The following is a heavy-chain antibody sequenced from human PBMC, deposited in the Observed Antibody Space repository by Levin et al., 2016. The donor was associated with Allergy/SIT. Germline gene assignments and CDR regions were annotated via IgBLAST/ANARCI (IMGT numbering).Heavy chain of an antibody. D-gene: IGHD6-13*01. CDR2: ISSSSRSI. CDR3: ARSGQQLVGGFDY. J-gene: IGHJ4*02. Sequence: GESLKISCAASGFTFSDYYMIWIRQAPGKGLEYVSYISSSSRSINYADSVKGRFTISRDNAMNSVYLQMNSLRVEDTAVYYCARSGQQLVGGFDYWGQGALVTVSA. V-gene: IGHV3-11*06. CDR1: GFTFSDYY.